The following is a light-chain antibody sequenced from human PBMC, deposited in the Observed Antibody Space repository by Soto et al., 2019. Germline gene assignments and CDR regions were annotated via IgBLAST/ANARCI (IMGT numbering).Light chain of an antibody. CDR2: GAS. V-gene: IGKV3-15*01. Sequence: EIVMTQSPATLSVSPGERATLSCRASQSVSSNLAWYQQKPGQAPRLLVYGASTRATGSPARFSGRGSGTEFTLTISSLQSEDFVVYYCQQYNNWLRTFGQGTKVDIK. J-gene: IGKJ1*01. CDR1: QSVSSN. CDR3: QQYNNWLRT.